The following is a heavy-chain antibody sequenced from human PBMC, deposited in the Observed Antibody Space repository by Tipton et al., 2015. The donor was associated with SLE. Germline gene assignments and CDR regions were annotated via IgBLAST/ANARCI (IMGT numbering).Heavy chain of an antibody. V-gene: IGHV4-31*03. D-gene: IGHD2-2*02. CDR1: GASINSGGYY. Sequence: TLSLTCTVSGASINSGGYYWTWIRQHPGKGLEWIGYSYYSGNTYYNPSLQGRVTISVDTSQNQFSLKLSSVTAADTAVYYCARTTTAISPFDYWGQGTLVTVSS. CDR2: SYYSGNT. CDR3: ARTTTAISPFDY. J-gene: IGHJ4*02.